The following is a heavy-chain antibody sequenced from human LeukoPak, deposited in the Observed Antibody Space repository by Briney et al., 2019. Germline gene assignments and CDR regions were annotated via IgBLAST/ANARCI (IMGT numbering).Heavy chain of an antibody. CDR1: GGTFSSYA. CDR3: ASHAAQRVAFDI. V-gene: IGHV1-69*06. D-gene: IGHD6-6*01. Sequence: SGKVSCKASGGTFSSYAISWVRQAPGQGLEWMGGIIPIFGTANYAQKFQGRVTITADKSTSTAYMELSSLRSEDTAVYYCASHAAQRVAFDIWGQGTMVTVSS. CDR2: IIPIFGTA. J-gene: IGHJ3*02.